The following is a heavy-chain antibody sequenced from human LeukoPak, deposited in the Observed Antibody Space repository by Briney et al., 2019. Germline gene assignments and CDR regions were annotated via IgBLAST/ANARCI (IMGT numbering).Heavy chain of an antibody. Sequence: SGGSLRLSCAASGFTFSYYSINWVRQAPGKGLEWVSSVSSSGSTIYYADSVKGRFSMSGDNAKNSLYLQMTSLRDEDTAVYYCARGRGSSNYFDYWGQGTLVTVSS. D-gene: IGHD6-13*01. CDR1: GFTFSYYS. CDR2: VSSSGSTI. CDR3: ARGRGSSNYFDY. J-gene: IGHJ4*02. V-gene: IGHV3-48*02.